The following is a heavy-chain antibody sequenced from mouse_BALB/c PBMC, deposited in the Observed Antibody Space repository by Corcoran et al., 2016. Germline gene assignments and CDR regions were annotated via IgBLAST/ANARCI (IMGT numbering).Heavy chain of an antibody. Sequence: QIQLVQSGPELKKPGETVKISCKASGYTFTNYGMNWVKQAPGKGLKWMSWINTYTGEPIYADDFKGRFAFSLETSASTAYLQINNLKNEDMATYFCAREPYAMDYWGQGTSVTVSS. V-gene: IGHV9-1*02. CDR2: INTYTGEP. CDR1: GYTFTNYG. J-gene: IGHJ4*01. CDR3: AREPYAMDY.